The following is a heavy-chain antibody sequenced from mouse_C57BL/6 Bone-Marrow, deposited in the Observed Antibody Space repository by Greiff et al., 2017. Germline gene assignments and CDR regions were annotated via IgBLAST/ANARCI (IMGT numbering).Heavy chain of an antibody. V-gene: IGHV8-12*01. J-gene: IGHJ1*03. CDR2: IYWDDDK. CDR3: ARRIGYWYCDV. CDR1: GFSLSTSGMG. Sequence: LKVSGPGILQSSQTLSLSCSSSGFSLSTSGMGVSWIRQPSGKGLEWLAHIYWDDDKRYYPSLMSRPSLSKDTSRNQVFLKSTSVDTADTATCYCARRIGYWYCDVWGTGTTVTVSS.